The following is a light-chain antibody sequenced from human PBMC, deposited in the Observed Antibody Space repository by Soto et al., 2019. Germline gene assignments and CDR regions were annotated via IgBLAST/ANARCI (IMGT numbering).Light chain of an antibody. CDR1: SSDIGSYDL. J-gene: IGLJ1*01. CDR2: EVT. Sequence: QSVLTQPASVSGSPGQSITISCPGTSSDIGSYDLVSWYQQHLGTGPKLIIYEVTKRPSGVSTRFSGSQSGNTASVPISGLQAVDEADYYCCCFPDFTYVFGTGSKVTVL. CDR3: CCFPDFTYV. V-gene: IGLV2-23*02.